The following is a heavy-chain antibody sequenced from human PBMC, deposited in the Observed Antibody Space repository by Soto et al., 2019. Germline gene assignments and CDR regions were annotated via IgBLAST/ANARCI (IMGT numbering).Heavy chain of an antibody. CDR1: GFTVSNTY. Sequence: EVQLVETGGGLIPPGGSLRLSCAASGFTVSNTYMTWVRQPPGKGLECVSVIYTAGGTNYADSMKGRFIISRDNSKNTLYLQMNSLRAEDTAVYYCARALPVAKGGFDPWGQGTLVTVSS. J-gene: IGHJ5*02. CDR2: IYTAGGT. V-gene: IGHV3-53*02. CDR3: ARALPVAKGGFDP. D-gene: IGHD2-2*01.